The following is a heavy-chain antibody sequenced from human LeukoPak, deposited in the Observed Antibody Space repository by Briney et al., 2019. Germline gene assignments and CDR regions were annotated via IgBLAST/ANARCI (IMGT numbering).Heavy chain of an antibody. J-gene: IGHJ2*01. CDR3: ARVGDHFHWYLDL. CDR2: LYRGSDT. Sequence: GGSLRLSCAASGFTVSTNYMNWVRQAPGKGLEWVSILYRGSDTYYAGSVKGRFTISRDSSKNILFLQMNNLRAEDTAVYYCARVGDHFHWYLDLWGRGTLVTVSS. CDR1: GFTVSTNY. V-gene: IGHV3-53*01. D-gene: IGHD3-10*01.